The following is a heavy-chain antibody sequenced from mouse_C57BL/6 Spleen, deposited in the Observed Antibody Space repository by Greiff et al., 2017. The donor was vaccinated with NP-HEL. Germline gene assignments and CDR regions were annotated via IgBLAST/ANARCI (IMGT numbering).Heavy chain of an antibody. Sequence: QVHVKQSGAELVKPGASVKISCKASGYAFSSYWMNWVKQRPGKGLEWIGQIYPGDGDTNYNGKFKGKATLTADKSSSTAYMQLSSLTSEDSAVYFCARYSNIAMDYWGQGTSVTVSS. D-gene: IGHD2-5*01. J-gene: IGHJ4*01. V-gene: IGHV1-80*01. CDR3: ARYSNIAMDY. CDR2: IYPGDGDT. CDR1: GYAFSSYW.